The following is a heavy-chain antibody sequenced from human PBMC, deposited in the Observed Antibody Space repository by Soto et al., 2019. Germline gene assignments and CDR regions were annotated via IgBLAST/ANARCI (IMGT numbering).Heavy chain of an antibody. V-gene: IGHV3-30*03. D-gene: IGHD3-22*01. CDR2: ISYDGNDK. J-gene: IGHJ4*02. CDR1: GFTFRNYG. CDR3: AGGYTHFDC. Sequence: QVQVVESGGDVVQPGRSLRLSCAASGFTFRNYGMHWVRQAPGKGLEWVSFISYDGNDKQYADSVKGRFTISRDNSKNTLYLQMNSLRAEDTAVFYCAGGYTHFDCWGQGTLVTVSS.